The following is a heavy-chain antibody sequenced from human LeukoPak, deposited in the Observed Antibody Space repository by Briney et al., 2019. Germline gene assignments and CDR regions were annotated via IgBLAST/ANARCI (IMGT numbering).Heavy chain of an antibody. CDR1: GFTFSSHG. CDR2: IRYDGSSK. Sequence: GGSLRLSCAASGFTFSSHGMHWVRQAPGKGLEWVAFIRYDGSSKYYAASVKGRFTISRDNSKNTLSLEMNSLRAEDTGVYYCAKDGSWSCTDWGQGTLVRVSS. V-gene: IGHV3-30*02. D-gene: IGHD2-8*02. CDR3: AKDGSWSCTD. J-gene: IGHJ4*02.